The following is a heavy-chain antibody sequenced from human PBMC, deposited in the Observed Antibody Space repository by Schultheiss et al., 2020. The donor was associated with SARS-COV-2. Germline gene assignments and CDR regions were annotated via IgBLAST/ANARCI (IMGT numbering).Heavy chain of an antibody. Sequence: SETLSLTCTVSGGSINNYYWSWIRQPPGKGLEWIGYIYYSGSTNYNPSLKSRVTISVDTSKNQFSLKLSSVTAADTAVYYCASGVGGAGQFDPWGQGTLVTVSS. CDR2: IYYSGST. CDR1: GGSINNYY. V-gene: IGHV4-59*01. J-gene: IGHJ5*02. D-gene: IGHD1-26*01. CDR3: ASGVGGAGQFDP.